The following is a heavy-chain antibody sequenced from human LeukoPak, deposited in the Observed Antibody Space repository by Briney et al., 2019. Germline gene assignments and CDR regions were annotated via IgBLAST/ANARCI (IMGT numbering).Heavy chain of an antibody. CDR2: IWYDGSKT. J-gene: IGHJ3*01. CDR3: VRLSTFKVGSTAYDAFDL. Sequence: GTSLRLSCGASGFTFGRHGMHWGRQAPGKGLEWVAVIWYDGSKTYYADSVKGRFTISRGNSKNTLYLQMNSLSAEDTAVYYCVRLSTFKVGSTAYDAFDLWGQGTMVTVSS. V-gene: IGHV3-33*01. CDR1: GFTFGRHG. D-gene: IGHD1-26*01.